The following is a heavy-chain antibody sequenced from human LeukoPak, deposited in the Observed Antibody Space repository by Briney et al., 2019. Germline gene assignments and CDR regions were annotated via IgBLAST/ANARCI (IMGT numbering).Heavy chain of an antibody. CDR3: ASNHRTGYFGGAAFDI. D-gene: IGHD3-9*01. Sequence: ASVKVSCKASGYTFTSYAMHWVRQAPGQRLEWMGWINAGNGNTKYSQKFQGRVTITRDTSASTAYMELGSLRSEDTAVYYCASNHRTGYFGGAAFDIWGQGTMVTVSS. CDR1: GYTFTSYA. CDR2: INAGNGNT. V-gene: IGHV1-3*01. J-gene: IGHJ3*02.